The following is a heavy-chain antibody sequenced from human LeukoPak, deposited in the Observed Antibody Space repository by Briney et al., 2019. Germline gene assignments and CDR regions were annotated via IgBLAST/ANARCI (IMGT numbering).Heavy chain of an antibody. CDR2: INTNTGNP. J-gene: IGHJ5*02. V-gene: IGHV7-4-1*01. CDR3: ARTIGVGYYDFSSGYSQLGWFDP. D-gene: IGHD3-3*01. CDR1: GYTFTSYA. Sequence: ASVKVSCKASGYTFTSYAMNWVRQAPGQGLEWMGWINTNTGNPTYAQGFTGRFVFSLDTSVSTAYLQICSLKAEDTAVYYCARTIGVGYYDFSSGYSQLGWFDPWGQGTLVTVSS.